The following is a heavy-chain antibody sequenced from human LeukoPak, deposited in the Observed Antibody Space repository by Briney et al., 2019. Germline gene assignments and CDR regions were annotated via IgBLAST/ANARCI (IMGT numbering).Heavy chain of an antibody. J-gene: IGHJ4*02. CDR1: GFTFSSYA. CDR2: ISGSGGST. D-gene: IGHD3-22*01. Sequence: GGSLILSCAASGFTFSSYAMSWVRQAPGKGLEWVSAISGSGGSTYYADSMKGRFTISRDNSKNTLYLQMNSLRAEDTAVYYCAKTRRVYYYDSSGYYSYWGQGTLVTVSS. V-gene: IGHV3-23*01. CDR3: AKTRRVYYYDSSGYYSY.